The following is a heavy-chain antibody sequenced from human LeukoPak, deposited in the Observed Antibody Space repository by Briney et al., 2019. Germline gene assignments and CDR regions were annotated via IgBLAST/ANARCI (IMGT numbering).Heavy chain of an antibody. CDR2: IYTSGST. V-gene: IGHV4-61*02. CDR1: GGSISSGSYY. D-gene: IGHD2-2*01. CDR3: ARDCSSTSCSLAFDI. J-gene: IGHJ3*02. Sequence: SETLSLTCTVSGGSISSGSYYWSWLRQPAGKGLEWIGRIYTSGSTNYNPSLKSRVTISVDTSKNQFSLKLSSVTAADTAVYYCARDCSSTSCSLAFDIRGQGTMVTVSS.